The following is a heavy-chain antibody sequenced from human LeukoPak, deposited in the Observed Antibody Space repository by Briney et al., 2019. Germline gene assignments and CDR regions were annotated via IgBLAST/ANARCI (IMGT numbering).Heavy chain of an antibody. V-gene: IGHV3-30*18. J-gene: IGHJ4*02. CDR3: AKEMDPYGSGSYYPYFAFDY. D-gene: IGHD3-10*01. Sequence: PGRSLRLSRAASGFTFSSYGMHWARQAPGKGLEWVAVISYDGSNKYYADSVKGRFTISRDNSKNTLYLQMNSLRAEDTAVYYCAKEMDPYGSGSYYPYFAFDYWGQGTLVTVSS. CDR1: GFTFSSYG. CDR2: ISYDGSNK.